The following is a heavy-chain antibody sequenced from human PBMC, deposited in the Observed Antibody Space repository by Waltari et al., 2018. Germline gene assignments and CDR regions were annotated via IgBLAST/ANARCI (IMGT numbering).Heavy chain of an antibody. Sequence: GKGVEWIGTIYPGDSDTRYRPSFQGPVTIPADKSISTAYLQWSSLKASYTAMYYCARHISTTLHSDYWGQGTLVTVSS. D-gene: IGHD4-17*01. J-gene: IGHJ4*02. V-gene: IGHV5-51*01. CDR2: IYPGDSDT. CDR3: ARHISTTLHSDY.